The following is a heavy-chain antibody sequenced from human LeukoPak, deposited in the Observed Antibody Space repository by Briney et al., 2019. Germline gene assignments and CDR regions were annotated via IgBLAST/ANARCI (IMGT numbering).Heavy chain of an antibody. V-gene: IGHV4-59*06. CDR3: ARGSFLNYFDY. CDR1: GGSISNKY. Sequence: SETLSLTCTVSGGSISNKYWSWIRQHPGKGLEWIGYIYYSGSTYYNPSLKSRVAISVDTSKNQFSLKLSSVTAADTAVYYCARGSFLNYFDYWGQGTLVTVSS. J-gene: IGHJ4*02. D-gene: IGHD2/OR15-2a*01. CDR2: IYYSGST.